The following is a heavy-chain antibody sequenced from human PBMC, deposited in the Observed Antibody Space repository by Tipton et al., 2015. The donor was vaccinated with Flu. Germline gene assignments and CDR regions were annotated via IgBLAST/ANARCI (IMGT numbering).Heavy chain of an antibody. V-gene: IGHV4-59*07. CDR2: IYYSGST. Sequence: TLSLTCTVSGGSISSYYWSWSRQPPGKGLEWIGDIYYSGSTNYNPSLKSRVTISVDTSKNQFSLKLSSVTAADTAVYYCARLESWYPYYWGQGTLVTVSS. D-gene: IGHD1-14*01. CDR1: GGSISSYY. CDR3: ARLESWYPYY. J-gene: IGHJ4*02.